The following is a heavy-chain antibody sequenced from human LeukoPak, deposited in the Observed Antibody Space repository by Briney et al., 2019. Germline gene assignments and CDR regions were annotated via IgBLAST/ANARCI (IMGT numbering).Heavy chain of an antibody. CDR2: IIPIFGTA. D-gene: IGHD4-11*01. Sequence: SVKVSCKASGGTFSSYAISWVRQAPGQGLEWMGGIIPIFGTANYAQKFQGRVTITADESTSTAYMELSSLRSEDTAVYYCAKRSGVYSDNSGVFDYWGQGSLVTVSS. J-gene: IGHJ4*02. CDR1: GGTFSSYA. CDR3: AKRSGVYSDNSGVFDY. V-gene: IGHV1-69*13.